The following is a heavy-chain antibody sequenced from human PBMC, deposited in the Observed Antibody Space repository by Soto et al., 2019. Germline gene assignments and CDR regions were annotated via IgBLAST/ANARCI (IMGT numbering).Heavy chain of an antibody. Sequence: GGSMRLSCAASGFTFSSYAMSRVRQAPGKGLEWVSAISGSGGSTYYADSVKGRFTISRDNSKNTLYLQMNSLRAEDTAVYYCAKAGAAAGYYYYYGMDVWGQGTTVTVSS. V-gene: IGHV3-23*01. D-gene: IGHD6-13*01. CDR3: AKAGAAAGYYYYYGMDV. J-gene: IGHJ6*02. CDR2: ISGSGGST. CDR1: GFTFSSYA.